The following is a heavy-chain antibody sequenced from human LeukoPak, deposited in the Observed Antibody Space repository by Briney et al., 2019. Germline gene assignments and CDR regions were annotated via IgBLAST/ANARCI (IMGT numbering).Heavy chain of an antibody. J-gene: IGHJ4*02. CDR3: AKGTGDTGYYFDY. CDR1: GFTFSLYA. V-gene: IGHV3-23*01. D-gene: IGHD7-27*01. Sequence: GGSLRLSCAASGFTFSLYAMNWVRQAPGKGLEWVSAISGGGNITYSAGSVQGRFTISRDNSKNTLYLQMNSLRAEDTAVYYCAKGTGDTGYYFDYWGQGTLVTVSS. CDR2: ISGGGNIT.